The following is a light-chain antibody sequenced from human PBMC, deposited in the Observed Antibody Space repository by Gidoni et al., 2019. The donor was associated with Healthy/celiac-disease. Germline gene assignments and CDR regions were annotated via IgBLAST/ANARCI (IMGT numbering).Light chain of an antibody. J-gene: IGLJ2*01. CDR1: SSDVGGYNY. CDR2: EVS. V-gene: IGLV2-14*01. CDR3: SSYTSSSTVVV. Sequence: QSALTQPASVSGSPGQSITISCTGTSSDVGGYNYVSWYQQHPGKAPNLMIYEVSNRPSGVSNRFSGSKSGNTASLTISGLQAEDEADYYCSSYTSSSTVVVFGGGTKLTVL.